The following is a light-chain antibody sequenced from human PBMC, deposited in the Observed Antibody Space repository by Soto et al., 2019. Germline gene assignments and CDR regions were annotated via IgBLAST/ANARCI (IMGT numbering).Light chain of an antibody. CDR2: WAS. CDR1: QSVLYNSNNKNY. V-gene: IGKV4-1*01. J-gene: IGKJ3*01. CDR3: QQYYSTPFT. Sequence: DIVMTQSPDSLAVSLGERATLNCKSSQSVLYNSNNKNYLAWYQQKPGQPPKLLIYWASTRESGVPDRFSGSGYGTDFTLTISSLQAEDVAVYYCQQYYSTPFTFGPGTTVEIE.